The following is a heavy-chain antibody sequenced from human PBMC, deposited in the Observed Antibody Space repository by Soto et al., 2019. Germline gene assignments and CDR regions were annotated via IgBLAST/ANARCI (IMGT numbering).Heavy chain of an antibody. V-gene: IGHV1-69*06. CDR2: IIPIFGTA. D-gene: IGHD2-2*01. CDR1: GGTFSSYA. J-gene: IGHJ6*02. Sequence: QVQLVQSGAEVKKPGSSVKVSCKASGGTFSSYAISWVRQAPGQGLEWMGGIIPIFGTANYAQKFQGRVTITADKSTSTASMELSSLRSEDTAVYYCASLLGYCSSTSCYLVGYYYYGMDVWGQGTTVTVSS. CDR3: ASLLGYCSSTSCYLVGYYYYGMDV.